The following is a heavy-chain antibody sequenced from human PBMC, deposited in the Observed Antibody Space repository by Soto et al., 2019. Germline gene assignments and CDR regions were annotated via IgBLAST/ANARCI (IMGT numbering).Heavy chain of an antibody. CDR3: VMVDNYVTPTPQDV. J-gene: IGHJ6*02. CDR2: ISPYTGNT. D-gene: IGHD3-16*01. CDR1: GYIFVNYG. V-gene: IGHV1-18*01. Sequence: QVQLVQSGDEVKKPGASVKVSCKASGYIFVNYGIAWVRQAPGQGLEWMGWISPYTGNTHSATKIQGRLTMTTDTSTSTAYMDLGSLTSDDTAVYYCVMVDNYVTPTPQDVWRQGTTVTVSS.